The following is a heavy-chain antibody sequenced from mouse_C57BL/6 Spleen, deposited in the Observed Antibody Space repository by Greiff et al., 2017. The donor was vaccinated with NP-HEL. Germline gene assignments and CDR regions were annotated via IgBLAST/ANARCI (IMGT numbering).Heavy chain of an antibody. D-gene: IGHD2-4*01. CDR2: IDPSDSET. CDR1: GYTFTSYW. CDR3: ARESDYDAYFDY. J-gene: IGHJ2*01. Sequence: QVQLQQPGAELVRPGSSVKLSCKASGYTFTSYWMHWVKQRPIQGLEWIGNIDPSDSETHYNQKFKDKATLTVDKSSRTAYMQLSSLTSEDSAVYYCARESDYDAYFDYRGQGTTLTVSS. V-gene: IGHV1-52*01.